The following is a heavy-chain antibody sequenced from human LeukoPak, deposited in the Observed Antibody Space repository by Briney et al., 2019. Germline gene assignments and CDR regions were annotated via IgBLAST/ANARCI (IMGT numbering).Heavy chain of an antibody. CDR1: GFTFSSYV. J-gene: IGHJ4*02. Sequence: PGGSLRLSCAASGFTFSSYVMYWVRQAPGKGLEYVSSISSNGGSTYYANSVKGRFTISRGNSKNTLYLQMGSLRAEDMAVYYCARGGQSKYDSSGYLNYFDYWGQGTLVTVSS. CDR3: ARGGQSKYDSSGYLNYFDY. V-gene: IGHV3-64*01. CDR2: ISSNGGST. D-gene: IGHD3-22*01.